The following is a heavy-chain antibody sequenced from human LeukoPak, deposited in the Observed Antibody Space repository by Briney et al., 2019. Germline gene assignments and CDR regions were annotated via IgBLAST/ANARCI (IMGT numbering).Heavy chain of an antibody. CDR3: ARGDSYYFDY. J-gene: IGHJ4*02. CDR2: IYYGGST. D-gene: IGHD2-21*01. V-gene: IGHV4-59*01. Sequence: SETLSLTCTVSGGSISSYYWSWIRQPPGKGLEWIGYIYYGGSTNYNPSLKSRVIISVDTSKNQFSLKLSSVTAADTAVCYCARGDSYYFDYWGQGTLVTVSS. CDR1: GGSISSYY.